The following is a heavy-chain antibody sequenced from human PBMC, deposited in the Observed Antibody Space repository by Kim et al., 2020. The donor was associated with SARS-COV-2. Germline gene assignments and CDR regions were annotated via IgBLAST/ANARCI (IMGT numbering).Heavy chain of an antibody. Sequence: TYHADAAKGRFTNSGHNSKTTLYLQLDSLGAEDTAMYYCARGVLRYYFDFWGQGTLVTVSS. CDR2: T. V-gene: IGHV3-53*04. CDR3: ARGVLRYYFDF. J-gene: IGHJ4*02. D-gene: IGHD3-10*01.